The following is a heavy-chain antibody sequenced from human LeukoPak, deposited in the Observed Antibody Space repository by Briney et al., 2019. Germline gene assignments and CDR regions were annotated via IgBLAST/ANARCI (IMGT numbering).Heavy chain of an antibody. V-gene: IGHV3-23*01. Sequence: GGSLRLSCAAPGFTFSSYAMSWVRQAPGKGLEWVSAISGSDSTYYADSVKGRFTISRDNSKNTPYLQMNSLRAEDTAIYYCAKGVRFLDWWILDYWGQGSLVTVSS. J-gene: IGHJ4*02. CDR2: ISGSDST. CDR3: AKGVRFLDWWILDY. D-gene: IGHD3-9*01. CDR1: GFTFSSYA.